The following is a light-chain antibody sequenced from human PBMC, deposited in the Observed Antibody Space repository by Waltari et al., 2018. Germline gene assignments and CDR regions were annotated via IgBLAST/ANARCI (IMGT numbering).Light chain of an antibody. CDR3: MQSLEALWT. CDR1: QSLLHRNGNNY. CDR2: LGS. V-gene: IGKV2-28*01. Sequence: DIVMTQSPLSLPVTPGEPASISCRSSQSLLHRNGNNYLDWYLQKPGQSPQLLIYLGSSRASGVPDRFSGSVSGTDFTLKISRVEAEDVGVYYCMQSLEALWTFGQGTKVEIK. J-gene: IGKJ1*01.